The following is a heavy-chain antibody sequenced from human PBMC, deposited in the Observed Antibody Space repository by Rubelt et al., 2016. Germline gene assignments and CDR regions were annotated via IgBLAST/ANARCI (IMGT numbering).Heavy chain of an antibody. CDR3: ARDHSSGWYLEGFFDY. CDR2: IYHSGST. D-gene: IGHD6-19*01. V-gene: IGHV4-38-2*02. J-gene: IGHJ4*02. Sequence: QVQLQESGPGLVKPSETLSLTCTVSGYSISSGYYWGWIRHPPGKGLEWIGSIYHSGSTYYNPSRKRRVTIPVDTSKNQCSLRLSSVTAADTAVYYCARDHSSGWYLEGFFDYWGQGTLVTVSS. CDR1: GYSISSGYY.